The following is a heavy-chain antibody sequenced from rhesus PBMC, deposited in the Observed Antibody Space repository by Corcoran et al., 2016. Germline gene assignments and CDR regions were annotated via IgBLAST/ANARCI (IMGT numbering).Heavy chain of an antibody. CDR1: GSSISSYW. CDR3: ATQSPPGIAVAGVIDY. V-gene: IGHV4-80*01. CDR2: INGNSGST. D-gene: IGHD6-37*01. Sequence: QVQLQESGPGLVKPSETPSLTCVVSGSSISSYWGGWIRQPPGKGLEWIGEINGNSGSTYYNPSLKSRVTISTDASKNQFSLKLSSVTAADTAVYYCATQSPPGIAVAGVIDYWGQGVLVTVSS. J-gene: IGHJ4*01.